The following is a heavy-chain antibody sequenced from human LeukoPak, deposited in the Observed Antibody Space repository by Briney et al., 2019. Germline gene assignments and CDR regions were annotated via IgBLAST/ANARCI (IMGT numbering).Heavy chain of an antibody. V-gene: IGHV3-74*01. CDR2: IKSDGSET. CDR1: GFTFSSFW. CDR3: ARVRMGDDFNPFDY. J-gene: IGHJ4*02. D-gene: IGHD3-16*01. Sequence: GALRLSCAASGFTFSSFWIYWVRHAPGEGLVWVSRIKSDGSETLYADSVKGRFTISRDNAKNTLYLQMNSLRAEDSAVYYCARVRMGDDFNPFDYWGQGTLVTVSS.